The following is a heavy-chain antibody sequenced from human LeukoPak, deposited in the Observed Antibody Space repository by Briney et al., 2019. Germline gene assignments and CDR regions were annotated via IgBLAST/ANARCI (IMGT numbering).Heavy chain of an antibody. V-gene: IGHV3-66*02. Sequence: GGSLRLSCTASGFPVSDNYMNWVRQAPGKGLEWVSIIYSGGTTYYADSVKGRFTISRDNSKNTVYLQMNSLRIEDTAVYFCGRAEVIAIFDHWGQGTLVTVSP. CDR3: GRAEVIAIFDH. J-gene: IGHJ4*02. CDR2: IYSGGTT. CDR1: GFPVSDNY. D-gene: IGHD2-21*01.